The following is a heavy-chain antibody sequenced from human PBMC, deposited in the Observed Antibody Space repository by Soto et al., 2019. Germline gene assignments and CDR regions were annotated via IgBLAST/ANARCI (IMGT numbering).Heavy chain of an antibody. J-gene: IGHJ4*02. CDR1: GSISTTTP. CDR2: ISGRGTNT. Sequence: EVQLLESGGGLVQPGGSLSLSCAASGSISTTTPLSWVRQAPGKGLEWVSTISGRGTNTYYADSVKGRFIISRDNLKNTVNLQMNGLGVEDTAIYYCATSFRYVDNWGQGTRVTVSS. V-gene: IGHV3-23*01. CDR3: ATSFRYVDN.